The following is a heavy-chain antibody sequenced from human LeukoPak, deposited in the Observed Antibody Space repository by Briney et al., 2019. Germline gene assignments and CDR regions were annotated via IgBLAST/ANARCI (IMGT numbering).Heavy chain of an antibody. CDR1: RYTFTGYY. CDR2: INPNSGGT. J-gene: IGHJ6*03. Sequence: ASVKVSCKASRYTFTGYYIHWVRQAPGQGLEWMGRINPNSGGTNYAQQFQGRVTMTRDTSISTAYMELSRLRSDDTAVYYCARIWGKDYYYYMDVWGKGTTVTVSS. CDR3: ARIWGKDYYYYMDV. D-gene: IGHD7-27*01. V-gene: IGHV1-2*06.